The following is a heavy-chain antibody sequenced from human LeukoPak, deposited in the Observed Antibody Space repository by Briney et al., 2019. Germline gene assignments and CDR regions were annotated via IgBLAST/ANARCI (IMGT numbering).Heavy chain of an antibody. D-gene: IGHD4-17*01. CDR1: GYTFTDYY. Sequence: ASVKVSCKASGYTFTDYYMHWVRQAPGQGLEWMGWINPNSGGTNYAQKFQGWVTMARDTSISTAYMELSRLRSDDTAVYYCARGNLKTTVTRSPYYYYMDVWGKGTTVTVSS. J-gene: IGHJ6*03. CDR2: INPNSGGT. V-gene: IGHV1-2*04. CDR3: ARGNLKTTVTRSPYYYYMDV.